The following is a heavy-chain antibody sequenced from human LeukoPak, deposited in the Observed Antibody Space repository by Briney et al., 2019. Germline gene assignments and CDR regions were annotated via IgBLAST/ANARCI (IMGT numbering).Heavy chain of an antibody. D-gene: IGHD2-21*02. CDR3: ARDESRGNLVTAPDY. V-gene: IGHV3-30*02. CDR2: IRYDGSNK. CDR1: GFTFSSYG. Sequence: GGSLRLSCAASGFTFSSYGMHWVRQAPGKGLEWVAFIRYDGSNKYYADSVKGRFTISRDNAKNALYLQMNSLRVEDTAVYYCARDESRGNLVTAPDYWGQGTLVTVSS. J-gene: IGHJ4*02.